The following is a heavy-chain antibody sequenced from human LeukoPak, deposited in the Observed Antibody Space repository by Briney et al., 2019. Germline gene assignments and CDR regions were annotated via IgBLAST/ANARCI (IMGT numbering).Heavy chain of an antibody. D-gene: IGHD6-19*01. CDR1: GFAFSDYY. Sequence: GGSLRLSCAGSGFAFSDYYMTWIRQATGGGLEFISYISGSGHSIVYADSVKGRFTISRDNAKNSLYLQMNSLRDEDTAVYYCAREPRLAVYWGQGTLVTVSS. V-gene: IGHV3-11*01. J-gene: IGHJ4*02. CDR3: AREPRLAVY. CDR2: ISGSGHSI.